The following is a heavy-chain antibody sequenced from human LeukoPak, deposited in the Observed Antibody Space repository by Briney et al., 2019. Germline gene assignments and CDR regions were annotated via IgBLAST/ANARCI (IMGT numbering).Heavy chain of an antibody. Sequence: GGSLRLSCAASGFTFSSYSMNWVRQAPEKGLEWVSSISSSSSYIYYANSVKGRFTISRDNAKNSLYLQMNSLRAEDTAVYYCARYNSSSSLDYWGQGTLVTVSS. D-gene: IGHD6-6*01. CDR3: ARYNSSSSLDY. CDR2: ISSSSSYI. V-gene: IGHV3-21*01. J-gene: IGHJ4*02. CDR1: GFTFSSYS.